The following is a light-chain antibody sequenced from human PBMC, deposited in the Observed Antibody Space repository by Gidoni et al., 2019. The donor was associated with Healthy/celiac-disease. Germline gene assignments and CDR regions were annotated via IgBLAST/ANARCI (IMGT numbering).Light chain of an antibody. Sequence: VLTQSPGTLSLSPGERATLSCRASQSVSSSYLAWYQQKPGQAPRLLIYGASSRATGIPDRFSGSGSGTDFTLTISRLEPEDFAVYYCQQYGSSPNTFGQGTKLEIK. CDR3: QQYGSSPNT. V-gene: IGKV3-20*01. CDR1: QSVSSSY. CDR2: GAS. J-gene: IGKJ2*01.